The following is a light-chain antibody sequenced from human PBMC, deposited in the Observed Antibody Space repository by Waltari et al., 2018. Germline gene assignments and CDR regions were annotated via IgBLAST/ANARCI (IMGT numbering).Light chain of an antibody. CDR3: GTWDNNLSALV. Sequence: QSVLTQPPSVSAAPGQKVTISCPGSTSHIGNNYVSWYQQLPGAAPKVFIYETEKRPSGIPDRFSGSKSGTSASLGITGLQTGDEAAYYCGTWDNNLSALVFGGGTKLTVL. J-gene: IGLJ2*01. CDR1: TSHIGNNY. V-gene: IGLV1-51*02. CDR2: ETE.